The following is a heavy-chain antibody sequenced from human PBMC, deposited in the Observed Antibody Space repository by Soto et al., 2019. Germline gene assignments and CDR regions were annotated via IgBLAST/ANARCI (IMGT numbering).Heavy chain of an antibody. CDR3: AHPRGYGVFDAVDI. Sequence: LRLSCAASGFIFSTYAMNWVCQAPGKGLEWVSAISSSGDSAYYAESVRGRFTISRDNSINTLYLQMRSLRPEDTAVYYCAHPRGYGVFDAVDIWGQGTMVTVSS. J-gene: IGHJ3*02. V-gene: IGHV3-23*01. CDR2: ISSSGDSA. D-gene: IGHD4-17*01. CDR1: GFIFSTYA.